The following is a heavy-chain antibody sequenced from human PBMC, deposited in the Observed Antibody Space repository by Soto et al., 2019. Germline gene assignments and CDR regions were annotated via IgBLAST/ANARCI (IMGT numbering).Heavy chain of an antibody. CDR2: ISYDGSNK. Sequence: GSLRLSCAASGFTFSSYGMHWVRQAPGKGLEWVAVISYDGSNKYYADSVKGRFTISRDNSKNTLYLQMNSLRAEDTAVYYCAKGEGFCSSTSCYAYWGQGTLVTVSS. J-gene: IGHJ4*02. CDR1: GFTFSSYG. D-gene: IGHD2-2*01. V-gene: IGHV3-30*18. CDR3: AKGEGFCSSTSCYAY.